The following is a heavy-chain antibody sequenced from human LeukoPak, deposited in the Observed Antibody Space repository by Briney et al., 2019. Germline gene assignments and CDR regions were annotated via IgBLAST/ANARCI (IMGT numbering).Heavy chain of an antibody. D-gene: IGHD1-26*01. J-gene: IGHJ4*02. V-gene: IGHV4-59*12. Sequence: SETLSLTCTVSGGSINNYYWSWIRQPPGKGLEWIGYTYDSGSASQNPSLKSRVTISEDTSKNQFSLRLSSVTAADTAVYYCARWGALRGFDNWGQGTLVTVSS. CDR3: ARWGALRGFDN. CDR1: GGSINNYY. CDR2: TYDSGSA.